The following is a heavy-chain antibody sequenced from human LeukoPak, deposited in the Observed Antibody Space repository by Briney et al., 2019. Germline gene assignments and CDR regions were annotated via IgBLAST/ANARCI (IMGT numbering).Heavy chain of an antibody. D-gene: IGHD2-15*01. Sequence: SVKVSCKASGFTFTSSAMQWVRQARGQRLERIGWIVVGSGNTNYAQKFQERVTITRDMSTSTAYMELSSLRSEDTAVYYCAADPSGSGTYFDYWGQGTLVTVSS. CDR3: AADPSGSGTYFDY. CDR1: GFTFTSSA. CDR2: IVVGSGNT. V-gene: IGHV1-58*02. J-gene: IGHJ4*02.